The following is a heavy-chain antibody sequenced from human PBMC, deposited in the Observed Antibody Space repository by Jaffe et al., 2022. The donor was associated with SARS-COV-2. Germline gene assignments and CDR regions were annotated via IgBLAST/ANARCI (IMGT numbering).Heavy chain of an antibody. J-gene: IGHJ3*02. V-gene: IGHV3-15*01. CDR1: GFTFSKAW. CDR2: IKSTTDGGTT. D-gene: IGHD3-22*01. CDR3: SHYYDSRVGALDM. Sequence: EVQLVESGGGLVKPGGSLRLSCAASGFTFSKAWMTWVRQAPGKGLEWVGRIKSTTDGGTTDYAAPVKGRFTISRDDSESTLYLQMNSLKTEDTAVYYCSHYYDSRVGALDMWGQGTMVTVSS.